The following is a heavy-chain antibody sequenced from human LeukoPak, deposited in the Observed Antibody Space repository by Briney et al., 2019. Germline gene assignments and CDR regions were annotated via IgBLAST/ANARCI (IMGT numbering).Heavy chain of an antibody. CDR3: ARDIGYSYGYYPYYFDY. Sequence: PSETLSLTCAVYGGSFSGYYWSWIRQPPGKGLEWIGEINHSGSTNYNPSLKSRVTISVDTSKNQFSLKLSSVTAADTAVYYCARDIGYSYGYYPYYFDYWGQGTLVTVSS. D-gene: IGHD5-18*01. CDR2: INHSGST. J-gene: IGHJ4*02. V-gene: IGHV4-34*01. CDR1: GGSFSGYY.